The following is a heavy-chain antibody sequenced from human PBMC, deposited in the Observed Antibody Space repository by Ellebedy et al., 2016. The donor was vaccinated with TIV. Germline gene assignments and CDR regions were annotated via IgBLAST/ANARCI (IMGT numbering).Heavy chain of an antibody. Sequence: GGSLRLSXAASGFSFNFYAMHWVRQAPGKGLEWVAFISYDVSNAFYGDSVRGRFTVSRDNSKNTVFLQMDSLRPEDTAVYYCARGHPQHFYDTAIKWGQGTLVTVPS. J-gene: IGHJ4*01. D-gene: IGHD2/OR15-2a*01. CDR3: ARGHPQHFYDTAIK. CDR2: ISYDVSNA. V-gene: IGHV3-30*03. CDR1: GFSFNFYA.